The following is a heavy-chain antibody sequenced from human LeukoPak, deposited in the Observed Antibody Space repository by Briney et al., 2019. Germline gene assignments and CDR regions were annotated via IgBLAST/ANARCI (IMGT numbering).Heavy chain of an antibody. Sequence: ASVKVSCKASGGTFSSYAISWVRQAPGQGLEWMGGIIPIFGTANYAQKFQGRVTITADESTSTAYMELSSLRSEDTAVYCCARVGAKSVFTFDYWGQGTLVTVSS. CDR2: IIPIFGTA. J-gene: IGHJ4*02. CDR1: GGTFSSYA. CDR3: ARVGAKSVFTFDY. D-gene: IGHD1-26*01. V-gene: IGHV1-69*13.